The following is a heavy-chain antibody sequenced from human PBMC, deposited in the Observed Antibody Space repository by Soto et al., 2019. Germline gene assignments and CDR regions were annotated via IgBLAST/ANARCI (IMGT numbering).Heavy chain of an antibody. CDR1: GGSISSGDYY. J-gene: IGHJ4*02. CDR3: ARLGGSYAVPHFDY. D-gene: IGHD1-26*01. Sequence: SETLSLTCTVSGGSISSGDYYWSWIRQPPGKGLEWIGYIYYSGSTNYNPSYKSRVTMSLDTSKNQFSLKLISVTAADTAVYYCARLGGSYAVPHFDYWGQGTLDTVSS. V-gene: IGHV4-30-4*01. CDR2: IYYSGST.